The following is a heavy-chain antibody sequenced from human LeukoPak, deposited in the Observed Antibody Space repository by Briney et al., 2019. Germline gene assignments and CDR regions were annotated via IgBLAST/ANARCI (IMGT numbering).Heavy chain of an antibody. CDR2: ISKSGTTI. J-gene: IGHJ4*02. CDR1: GFTFSDYY. Sequence: TGGSLKLSCATSGFTFSDYYMSWIRQAPGKGLEWVSYISKSGTTIYYADSVKGRFTISRDNAKNSLSLYMNSLRAEDTAVYFCARDGDDTYYFDSWGQGALVTVSS. CDR3: ARDGDDTYYFDS. V-gene: IGHV3-11*01.